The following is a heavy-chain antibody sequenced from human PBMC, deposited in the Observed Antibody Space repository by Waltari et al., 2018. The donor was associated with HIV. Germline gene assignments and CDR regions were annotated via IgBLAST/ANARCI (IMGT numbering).Heavy chain of an antibody. J-gene: IGHJ4*02. CDR2: IESDGGRR. CDR3: ARSLHYYGSGRFDF. D-gene: IGHD3-10*01. CDR1: GLAFTSHW. Sequence: EVQLVESGGGLVQAGGSLRLSCTASGLAFTSHWMHWVCQVPGKGLVLGSGIESDGGRRTYSDSLRGRFTISRDNAKNTLFLQMNSLGVEDTALYYCARSLHYYGSGRFDFWGQGTLVAVSS. V-gene: IGHV3-74*03.